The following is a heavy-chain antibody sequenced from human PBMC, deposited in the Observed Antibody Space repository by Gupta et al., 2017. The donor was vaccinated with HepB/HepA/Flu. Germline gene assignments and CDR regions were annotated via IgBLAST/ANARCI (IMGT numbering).Heavy chain of an antibody. CDR1: GGSISGSSDY. J-gene: IGHJ4*02. CDR2: IFSSGST. D-gene: IGHD1/OR15-1a*01. V-gene: IGHV4-39*01. Sequence: QVQLQESGPGLVKPSETLSLTCSVSGGSISGSSDYWGWIRQPPGKGLECIGTIFSSGSTYFNPSLKSRVTISVDTSKNQFFLELRSVTAADTAVYFCARQRGTPRGPEGIYWGQGTLVTVSS. CDR3: ARQRGTPRGPEGIY.